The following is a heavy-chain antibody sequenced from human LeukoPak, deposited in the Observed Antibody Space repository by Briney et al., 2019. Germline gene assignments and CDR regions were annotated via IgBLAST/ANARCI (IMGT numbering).Heavy chain of an antibody. D-gene: IGHD2-2*01. Sequence: ASVKVSFKVSGYTLTELSMHWVRQAPGKGLEWMGGFDPEDGETIYAQKFQGRVTMTEDTSTDTAYMELSSLRSEDTAVYYCATRYCSSTSCPGIVNWFDPWGQGTLVTVSS. J-gene: IGHJ5*02. CDR1: GYTLTELS. CDR2: FDPEDGET. V-gene: IGHV1-24*01. CDR3: ATRYCSSTSCPGIVNWFDP.